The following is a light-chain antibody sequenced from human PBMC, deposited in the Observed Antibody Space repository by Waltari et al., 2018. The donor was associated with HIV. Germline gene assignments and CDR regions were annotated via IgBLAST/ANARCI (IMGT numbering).Light chain of an antibody. J-gene: IGKJ1*01. CDR2: GAS. CDR1: QSLNSSY. Sequence: NVLTQSPGTLSLSPGERATLSCRASQSLNSSYLAWDHHKPGQAPRLLIYGASSRATGIPDRFSGSGSGTDFTLTISRLEPEDFAVYYCQQHGSSPWTFGQGTKVEIK. V-gene: IGKV3-20*01. CDR3: QQHGSSPWT.